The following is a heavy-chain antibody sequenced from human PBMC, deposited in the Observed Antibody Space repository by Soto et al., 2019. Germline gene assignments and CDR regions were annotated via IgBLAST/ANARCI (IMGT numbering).Heavy chain of an antibody. Sequence: LRLSCAASGFTFSSYAMSWVRQAPGKGLEWVSAISGSGGSTYYADSVKGRFTISRDNSKNTLYLQMNSLRAEDTAVYYCAKRVLAGIGPLYYYYYGMDVWGQGTTVTVSS. V-gene: IGHV3-23*01. CDR1: GFTFSSYA. J-gene: IGHJ6*02. CDR3: AKRVLAGIGPLYYYYYGMDV. D-gene: IGHD3-10*01. CDR2: ISGSGGST.